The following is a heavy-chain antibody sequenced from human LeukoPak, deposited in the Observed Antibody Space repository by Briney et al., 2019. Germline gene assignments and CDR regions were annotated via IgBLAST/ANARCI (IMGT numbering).Heavy chain of an antibody. D-gene: IGHD2-2*01. J-gene: IGHJ5*02. CDR2: IYYSGST. V-gene: IGHV4-31*03. Sequence: SETLSLTCTVSGGSISSGGYSWSWIRQHPGKGLEWIGYIYYSGSTYYNPSLKSRVTISVDTSKNQFSLKLSSVTAADTAVYYCARAKRQYSSTGCNWFDPWGQGTLVTVSS. CDR1: GGSISSGGYS. CDR3: ARAKRQYSSTGCNWFDP.